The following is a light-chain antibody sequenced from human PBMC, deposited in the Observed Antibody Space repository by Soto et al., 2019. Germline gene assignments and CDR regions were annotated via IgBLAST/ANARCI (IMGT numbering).Light chain of an antibody. V-gene: IGLV2-14*01. CDR2: DVS. J-gene: IGLJ1*01. Sequence: QSVLTQPASVSGSPGQSITISCTGTSSDVGGYNYVSWYQQHPGKAPKLMIYDVSNRPSGVSNRFSGSKSGNTASLTISGLQAEDEADYYCSSYTSISIYVFGTGNKVTVL. CDR3: SSYTSISIYV. CDR1: SSDVGGYNY.